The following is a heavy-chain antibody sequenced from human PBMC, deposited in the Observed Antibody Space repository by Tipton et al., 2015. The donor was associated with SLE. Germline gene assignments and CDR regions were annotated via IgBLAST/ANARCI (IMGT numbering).Heavy chain of an antibody. Sequence: RSLRLSCVVSGFTFSIYSMHWVRQAPGKGLDWVAVISYDGSKKNYADSVKGRFTISRDNSKSTLFLQMNSLRAEDTAVYYCAKDVRNDYGDYFPSPWGQGTLVTVSS. J-gene: IGHJ5*02. V-gene: IGHV3-30*04. CDR2: ISYDGSKK. D-gene: IGHD4-17*01. CDR1: GFTFSIYS. CDR3: AKDVRNDYGDYFPSP.